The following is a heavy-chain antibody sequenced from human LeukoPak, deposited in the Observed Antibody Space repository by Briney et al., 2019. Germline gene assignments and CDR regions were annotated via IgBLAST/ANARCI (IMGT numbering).Heavy chain of an antibody. CDR2: IYTSGST. J-gene: IGHJ4*02. CDR3: ARDPIEDYYDSSGYRAPWYFDY. CDR1: GGSISSYY. Sequence: SETLSLTCTVSGGSISSYYWSWIRQPAGKGLEWIGRIYTSGSTNYNPSLKSRVTMSVDTSKNQFSLKLSSVTAADTAVYYCARDPIEDYYDSSGYRAPWYFDYWGQGTLVTVSS. V-gene: IGHV4-4*07. D-gene: IGHD3-22*01.